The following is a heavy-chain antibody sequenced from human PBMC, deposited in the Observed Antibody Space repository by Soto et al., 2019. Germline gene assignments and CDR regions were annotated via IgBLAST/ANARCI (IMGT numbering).Heavy chain of an antibody. J-gene: IGHJ4*02. Sequence: ASVKVSCTASGYTFRTHGVSWVRRAHGQGLEWMGWISGYNGNTNYAQKFQGRVTMTTETTTNTAYMELRSLRSDDTALYYCASWAGQVRDFGGPLDYWGQGTLVTVAS. D-gene: IGHD4-17*01. CDR3: ASWAGQVRDFGGPLDY. CDR2: ISGYNGNT. V-gene: IGHV1-18*04. CDR1: GYTFRTHG.